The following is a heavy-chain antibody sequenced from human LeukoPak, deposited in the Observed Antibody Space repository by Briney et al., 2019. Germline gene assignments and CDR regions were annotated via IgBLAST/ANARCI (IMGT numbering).Heavy chain of an antibody. Sequence: SETLSLTCAVCGGSFSGYYWSWIRQPPGKGLEWIGYIYYSGSTNYNPSLKSRVTISVDTSKNQFSLKLSSVTAADTAVYYCARHRIAVAGPYYYYGMDVWGQGTTVTVSS. CDR3: ARHRIAVAGPYYYYGMDV. CDR2: IYYSGST. D-gene: IGHD6-19*01. CDR1: GGSFSGYY. J-gene: IGHJ6*02. V-gene: IGHV4-59*08.